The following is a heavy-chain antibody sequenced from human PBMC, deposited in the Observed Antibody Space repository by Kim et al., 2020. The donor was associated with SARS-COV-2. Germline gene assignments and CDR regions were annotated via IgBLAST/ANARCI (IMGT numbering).Heavy chain of an antibody. Sequence: ASMKVSCKASGYTFTSYGISWVRQAPGQGLEWMGWISAYNGNTNYAQKLQGRVTMTTDTSTSTAYMELRSLRSDDTAVYYCARHHCSSTSCYRVGYYYGMDVWGQGTTVTVSS. V-gene: IGHV1-18*01. D-gene: IGHD2-2*01. CDR1: GYTFTSYG. CDR3: ARHHCSSTSCYRVGYYYGMDV. J-gene: IGHJ6*02. CDR2: ISAYNGNT.